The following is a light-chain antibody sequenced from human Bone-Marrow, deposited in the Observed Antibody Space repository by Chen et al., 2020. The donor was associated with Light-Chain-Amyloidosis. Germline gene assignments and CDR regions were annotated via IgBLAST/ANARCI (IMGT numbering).Light chain of an antibody. V-gene: IGLV2-14*01. CDR3: SSYTRNAIYV. Sequence: QSALTQPASVSGSPGQSITISCTGTINAVGASNHVSWYQHHPGKAPKLIIFELNNRPSGISDRFSGSKSGDTAYLTISGLQAEDEADYYCSSYTRNAIYVFGPGTTVTVL. CDR1: INAVGASNH. J-gene: IGLJ1*01. CDR2: ELN.